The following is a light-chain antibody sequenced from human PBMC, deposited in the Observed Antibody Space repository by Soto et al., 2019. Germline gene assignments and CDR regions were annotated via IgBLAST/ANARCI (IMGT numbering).Light chain of an antibody. V-gene: IGLV2-14*03. J-gene: IGLJ1*01. Sequence: QSVLTQPASLSGSPGQSITISGTGTGSDIGGYNYVSWYQQHPGKAPKLIIHDVTNRPSGVSDRFFGSKSGNTASLTISGLQAEDEADYYCSSYRASSTTHYVFGTGTKLTVL. CDR1: GSDIGGYNY. CDR3: SSYRASSTTHYV. CDR2: DVT.